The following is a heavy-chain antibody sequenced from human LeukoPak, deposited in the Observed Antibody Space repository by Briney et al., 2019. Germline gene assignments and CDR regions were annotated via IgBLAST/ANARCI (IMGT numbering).Heavy chain of an antibody. CDR2: IYYSGST. CDR1: GGSIGSSSNY. Sequence: SETLSLTCAVSGGSIGSSSNYWGWIRQPPGKGLEWIGYIYYSGSTNYNPSLKSRVTISVDTSKNQFSLKLNSVTAADTAIYYCTRGSRYCSSGSCYGWFDPWGQGTLVTVSS. J-gene: IGHJ5*02. CDR3: TRGSRYCSSGSCYGWFDP. D-gene: IGHD2-15*01. V-gene: IGHV4-61*05.